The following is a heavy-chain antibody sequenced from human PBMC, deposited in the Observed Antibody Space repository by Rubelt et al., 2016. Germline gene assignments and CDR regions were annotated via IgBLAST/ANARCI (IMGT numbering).Heavy chain of an antibody. J-gene: IGHJ4*02. V-gene: IGHV3-43*01. Sequence: WVAVISFDGSKIYYADSVKGRFTISRDNSKNSLYLQMNSLRTEDTALYYCAKATSPGGNTAMVTDHWGQGTLVTVSS. CDR3: AKATSPGGNTAMVTDH. CDR2: ISFDGSKI. D-gene: IGHD5-18*01.